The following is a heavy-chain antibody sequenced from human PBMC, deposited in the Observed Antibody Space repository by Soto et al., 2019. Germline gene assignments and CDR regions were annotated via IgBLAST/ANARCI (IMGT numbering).Heavy chain of an antibody. J-gene: IGHJ6*02. CDR1: GGSISSGDYY. CDR2: ISYSGST. D-gene: IGHD1-1*01. V-gene: IGHV4-30-4*01. Sequence: QVQLQESGPGLVKPSQTLSLTCTVSGGSISSGDYYWSWIRQPPGKGLEWIGYISYSGSTYSNPSLKSRVTISVDRPNNQFSLKLNSVTAADTAVYYCARENGRLRYGMDVWGQGTTVTVSS. CDR3: ARENGRLRYGMDV.